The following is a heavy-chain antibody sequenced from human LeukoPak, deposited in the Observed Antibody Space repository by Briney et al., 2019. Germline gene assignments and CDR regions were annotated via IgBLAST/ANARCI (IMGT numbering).Heavy chain of an antibody. D-gene: IGHD3-10*01. CDR3: TRDPTGGGSSALSWFDP. Sequence: GGSLRLSCAASGFTFSSYAMSWVRQAPGKGLEWVSVISGSGINTYYSDSVKGRFTISRDNSKNTLYLQMNSLKTEDTAVYYCTRDPTGGGSSALSWFDPWGQGTLLTVSS. J-gene: IGHJ5*02. CDR1: GFTFSSYA. V-gene: IGHV3-23*01. CDR2: ISGSGINT.